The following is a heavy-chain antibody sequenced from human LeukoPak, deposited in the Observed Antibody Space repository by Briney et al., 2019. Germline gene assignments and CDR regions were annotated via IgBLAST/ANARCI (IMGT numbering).Heavy chain of an antibody. CDR3: ARGEYGSGSYHIDY. J-gene: IGHJ4*02. CDR1: GFTFNSYS. D-gene: IGHD3-10*01. CDR2: ISGSNSYI. V-gene: IGHV3-21*01. Sequence: PGGSLRLSCAASGFTFNSYSMNWVRQAPGEGLEWVSSISGSNSYIYYADSVKGRFTISRDNAKNSLYLQMNSLRAEDTAVYYCARGEYGSGSYHIDYWGQGTLVTVSS.